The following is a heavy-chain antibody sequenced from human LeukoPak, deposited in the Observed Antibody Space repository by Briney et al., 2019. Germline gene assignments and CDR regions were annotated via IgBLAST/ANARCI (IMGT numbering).Heavy chain of an antibody. J-gene: IGHJ4*02. D-gene: IGHD3-16*01. CDR1: GFTFNTYA. V-gene: IGHV3-23*01. Sequence: PGGSLRLSCAASGFTFNTYAMSWVRQAPGKGLEWVSAISGSGDSTYYADSVKGRFTISRDNSKNTLYLQMNSLRAEDTAVYYCAKDLEGGSPYYFDYWGQGTLVTVSS. CDR3: AKDLEGGSPYYFDY. CDR2: ISGSGDST.